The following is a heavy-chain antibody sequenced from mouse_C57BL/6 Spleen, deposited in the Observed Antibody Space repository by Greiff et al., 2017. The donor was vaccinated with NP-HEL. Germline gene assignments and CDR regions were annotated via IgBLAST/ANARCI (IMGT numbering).Heavy chain of an antibody. CDR1: GFTFSNYW. Sequence: EVKVEESGGGLVQPGGSMKLSCVASGFTFSNYWMNWVRQSPEKGLEWVAQIRLKSDNYATHYAESVKGRFTISRDDSKSSVYLQMNNLRAEDTGIYYCTVTTVVANWYFDVWGTGTTVTVSS. CDR2: IRLKSDNYAT. J-gene: IGHJ1*03. V-gene: IGHV6-3*01. CDR3: TVTTVVANWYFDV. D-gene: IGHD1-1*01.